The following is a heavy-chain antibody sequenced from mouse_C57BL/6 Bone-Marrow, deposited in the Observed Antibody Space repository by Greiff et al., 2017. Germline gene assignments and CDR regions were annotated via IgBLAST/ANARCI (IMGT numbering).Heavy chain of an antibody. CDR2: ISSGSSTI. D-gene: IGHD2-3*01. CDR1: GFTFSDYG. Sequence: EVHLVESGGGLVKPGGSLKLSCAASGFTFSDYGMHWVRQAPEKGLEWVAYISSGSSTIYYADTVKGRFTISSDNAKNTLFLQMTSLRSEDTAMYYCARVAMIYYAMDYWGQGASVTVSS. CDR3: ARVAMIYYAMDY. J-gene: IGHJ4*01. V-gene: IGHV5-17*01.